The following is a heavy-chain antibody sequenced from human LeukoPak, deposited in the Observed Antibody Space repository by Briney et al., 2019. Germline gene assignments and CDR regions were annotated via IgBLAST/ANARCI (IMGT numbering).Heavy chain of an antibody. CDR3: ARAGFWSGYYVDY. D-gene: IGHD3-3*01. J-gene: IGHJ4*02. V-gene: IGHV3-74*01. CDR2: INSDGSST. Sequence: SGGSLRLSCAASGFTFSSYWMPWVRQAPGKGLVWVSRINSDGSSTSYADSVKGRFTISRDNAKNTLYLQMNSLRAEDTAVYYCARAGFWSGYYVDYWGQGTLVTVSS. CDR1: GFTFSSYW.